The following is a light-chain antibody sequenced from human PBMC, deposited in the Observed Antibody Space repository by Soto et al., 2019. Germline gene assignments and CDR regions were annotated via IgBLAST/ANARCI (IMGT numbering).Light chain of an antibody. V-gene: IGKV3-15*01. J-gene: IGKJ5*01. Sequence: EIVMTQSPATLSLSPGERATLSCRASQSVSSNLAWYQQQPGQAPRLLIYGASTRATGIPARFSGSGSGTEFTLTISSLQSEDFAVYYCQQYNNWPPTFGQGTRLEIK. CDR1: QSVSSN. CDR2: GAS. CDR3: QQYNNWPPT.